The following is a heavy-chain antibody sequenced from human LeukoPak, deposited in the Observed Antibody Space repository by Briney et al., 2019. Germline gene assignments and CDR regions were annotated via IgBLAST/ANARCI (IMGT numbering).Heavy chain of an antibody. CDR1: GYTLTELS. CDR2: FDPEDGET. V-gene: IGHV1-24*01. D-gene: IGHD6-19*01. Sequence: GASVKVSCKVSGYTLTELSMHWVRQAPGKGLEWMGGFDPEDGETIYAQKFQGRVTMTEDTSTDTAYMELSSLRSEDTAVYYCARHPSAVAGKTFDCWGQGTLVTVSS. CDR3: ARHPSAVAGKTFDC. J-gene: IGHJ4*02.